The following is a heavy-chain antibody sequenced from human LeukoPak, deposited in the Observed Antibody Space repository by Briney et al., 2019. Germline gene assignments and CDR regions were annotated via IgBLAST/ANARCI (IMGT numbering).Heavy chain of an antibody. CDR3: ARVSYGHLYYYYYMDV. V-gene: IGHV1-8*01. D-gene: IGHD5-18*01. CDR2: MNPNSGNT. Sequence: ASVKVSCKASGYTFTIYDINWVRQATGQGREWMGWMNPNSGNTGYAHKFQGRVSITRNTYISTAYMALSSLRSEDTAVYNCARVSYGHLYYYYYMDVWGKGTTVTVSS. CDR1: GYTFTIYD. J-gene: IGHJ6*03.